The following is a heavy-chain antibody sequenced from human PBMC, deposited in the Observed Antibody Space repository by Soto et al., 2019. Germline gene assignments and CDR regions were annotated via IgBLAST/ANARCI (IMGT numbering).Heavy chain of an antibody. D-gene: IGHD6-19*01. CDR2: INHSGST. J-gene: IGHJ6*02. Sequence: SETLSLTCAVYGGSVSGYYWSWIRQPPGKGLEWIGEINHSGSTNYNPSLKSRVTISVDTSKNQFSLKLSSVTAADTAVYYCARARTLPYSSGWYGYYYGMDVWGQGTTVTVSS. CDR1: GGSVSGYY. V-gene: IGHV4-34*01. CDR3: ARARTLPYSSGWYGYYYGMDV.